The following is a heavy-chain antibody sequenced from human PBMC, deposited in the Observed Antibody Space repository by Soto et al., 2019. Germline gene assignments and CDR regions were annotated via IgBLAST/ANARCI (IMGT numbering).Heavy chain of an antibody. CDR1: GGSFSGYY. D-gene: IGHD3-10*01. Sequence: SETLSLTCAVYGGSFSGYYWSWIRQPPGKGLEWIGEINHSGSTNYNPSLKSRVTISVDTSKNQFSLKLSSVTAADTAVYYCARGGTRITMVRGVTMLDYWGQGTLVTVSS. CDR3: ARGGTRITMVRGVTMLDY. V-gene: IGHV4-34*01. J-gene: IGHJ4*02. CDR2: INHSGST.